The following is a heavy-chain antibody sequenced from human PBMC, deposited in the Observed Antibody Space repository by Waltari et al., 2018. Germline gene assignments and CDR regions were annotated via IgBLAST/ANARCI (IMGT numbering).Heavy chain of an antibody. D-gene: IGHD3-22*01. J-gene: IGHJ4*02. CDR2: INWNGGST. CDR3: ARAEGSGYWYYFDY. V-gene: IGHV3-20*01. Sequence: EVQLVESGGVVVQPGGSLRLSCAASGFTFDDYTMHWVRQAPGKGLEWVSLINWNGGSTGYADSVKGRFTISRDNAKNSLYLQMNSLRAEDTALYHCARAEGSGYWYYFDYWGQGTLVTVSS. CDR1: GFTFDDYT.